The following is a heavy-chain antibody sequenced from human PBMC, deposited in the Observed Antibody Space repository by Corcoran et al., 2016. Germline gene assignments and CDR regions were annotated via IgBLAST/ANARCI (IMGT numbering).Heavy chain of an antibody. D-gene: IGHD3-16*01. J-gene: IGHJ6*02. V-gene: IGHV1-46*01. CDR2: INPSGGST. Sequence: QVQLVQSGAEVKKPGASVKVSCKASGYTFTSYYMHWVRQAPGQGLEWMGIINPSGGSTSYAQKFQGRVTMTRDTSTSTVYMELSSLRSEDTAVHYCARDPLRRGMGDYYYYYGMDVWGQGTTVTVSS. CDR3: ARDPLRRGMGDYYYYYGMDV. CDR1: GYTFTSYY.